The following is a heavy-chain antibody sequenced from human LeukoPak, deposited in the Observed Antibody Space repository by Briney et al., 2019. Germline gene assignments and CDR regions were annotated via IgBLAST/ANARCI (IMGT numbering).Heavy chain of an antibody. CDR1: GFTFSSYA. J-gene: IGHJ3*02. D-gene: IGHD5-12*01. CDR3: ASQSGYDYDDDAFDI. V-gene: IGHV3-23*01. Sequence: GGSLRLSCAASGFTFSSYAMSWVRQAPGKGLEWVSAISGSGGSTYYADSVKGRFTISRDNAKNSLYLQMSSLRAEDTAVYYCASQSGYDYDDDAFDIWGQGTMVTVSS. CDR2: ISGSGGST.